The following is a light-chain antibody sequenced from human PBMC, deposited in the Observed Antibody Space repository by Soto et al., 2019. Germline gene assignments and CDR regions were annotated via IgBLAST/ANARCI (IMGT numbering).Light chain of an antibody. Sequence: QSVLTQPPSVSAAPGQKVTISCSGSNSNIGANSVSWYQHLPGTAPKLVIYDDDKRPSGIPDRFSGSKSGTSATLDITGLQIGDEADYYCGTWHTTFSVEWVFGGGTKLTVL. CDR3: GTWHTTFSVEWV. V-gene: IGLV1-51*01. CDR2: DDD. J-gene: IGLJ3*02. CDR1: NSNIGANS.